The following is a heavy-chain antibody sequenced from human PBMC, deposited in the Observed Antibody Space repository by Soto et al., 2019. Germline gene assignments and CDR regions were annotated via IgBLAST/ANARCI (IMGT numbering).Heavy chain of an antibody. V-gene: IGHV3-23*01. Sequence: PGGSLRLSCAVSGFTFGGYAMTWVRQAPGKGLEWVSSISGTGSSTYYADSVKGRFTISRDNSKNTLYLQMSSLRAEDTAVYYCAKDSYGGNSGLYFDYWGLGSQVTVSS. CDR1: GFTFGGYA. D-gene: IGHD2-21*02. CDR3: AKDSYGGNSGLYFDY. J-gene: IGHJ4*02. CDR2: ISGTGSST.